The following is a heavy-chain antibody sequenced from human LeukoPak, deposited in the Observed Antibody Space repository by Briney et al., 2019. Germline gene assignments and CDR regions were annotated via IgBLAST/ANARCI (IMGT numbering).Heavy chain of an antibody. CDR2: ISGDGGST. V-gene: IGHV3-43*02. CDR3: AKNSGYDFSLDY. J-gene: IGHJ4*02. CDR1: GFTFDDYA. D-gene: IGHD5-12*01. Sequence: GGSLRLSCAASGFTFDDYAMHWVRQAPGKGLEWVSLISGDGGSTYYADSVKGRFTIFRDNSKNSLYLQMNSLRTEDTALYYCAKNSGYDFSLDYWGQGTLVTVSS.